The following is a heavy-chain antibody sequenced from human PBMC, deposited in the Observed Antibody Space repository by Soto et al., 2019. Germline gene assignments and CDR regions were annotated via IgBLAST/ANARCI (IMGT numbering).Heavy chain of an antibody. D-gene: IGHD2-2*01. CDR2: IKSKTDGGTT. J-gene: IGHJ4*02. CDR3: AKDGVVVPAATAPFDY. CDR1: GFTFSNAW. Sequence: PGGSLRLSCAASGFTFSNAWMSWVRQAPGKGLEWVGRIKSKTDGGTTDYAAPVKGRFTISRDDSKNTLYLQMNSLRAEDTAVYYCAKDGVVVPAATAPFDYWGQGTLVTVSS. V-gene: IGHV3-15*01.